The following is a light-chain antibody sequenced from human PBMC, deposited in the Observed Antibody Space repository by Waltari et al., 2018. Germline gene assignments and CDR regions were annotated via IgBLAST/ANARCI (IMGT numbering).Light chain of an antibody. CDR2: SAF. CDR3: QQSYSLPLT. Sequence: DIQMTQSPSSLSASLEDGVTITCRASRTISNDLNWYQQKPGKAPKLLIYSAFRLQSGVPSRFSGGGSGTDFTLTISSLQAEDFATYYCQQSYSLPLTFGGGTKVEMK. V-gene: IGKV1-39*01. J-gene: IGKJ4*01. CDR1: RTISND.